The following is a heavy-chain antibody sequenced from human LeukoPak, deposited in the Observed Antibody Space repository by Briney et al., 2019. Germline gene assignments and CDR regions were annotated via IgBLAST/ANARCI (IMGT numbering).Heavy chain of an antibody. D-gene: IGHD2-2*01. J-gene: IGHJ5*02. CDR2: MNPNSGNT. Sequence: GASVKVSCKASGYTVTSYDINWVRQATGQGLEWMGWMNPNSGNTGYAQKFQGRVTITRNTSISTAYMELSSLRSEDTAVYYCARAYCSSTSCYLRFDPWGQGTLVTVSS. V-gene: IGHV1-8*03. CDR3: ARAYCSSTSCYLRFDP. CDR1: GYTVTSYD.